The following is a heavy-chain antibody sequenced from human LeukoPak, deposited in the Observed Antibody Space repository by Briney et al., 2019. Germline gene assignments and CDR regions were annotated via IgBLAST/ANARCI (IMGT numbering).Heavy chain of an antibody. D-gene: IGHD2-15*01. CDR3: ARSPGVVVSSGSSFLYYYYGMDV. J-gene: IGHJ6*02. V-gene: IGHV4-59*01. CDR2: IDYSGST. CDR1: GGSISSYY. Sequence: PSETLSLTCTVSGGSISSYYWSWIRQPPGKGLEWIGYIDYSGSTNYNPSLKSRVTTSVDTSKNQFSLKLSSVTAADTAVYYCARSPGVVVSSGSSFLYYYYGMDVWGQGTTVTVSS.